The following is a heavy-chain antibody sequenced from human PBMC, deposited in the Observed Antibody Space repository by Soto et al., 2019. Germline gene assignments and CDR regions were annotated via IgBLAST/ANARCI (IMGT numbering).Heavy chain of an antibody. CDR1: GGSISSSSYY. J-gene: IGHJ3*02. D-gene: IGHD3-22*01. CDR2: IYYSGST. V-gene: IGHV4-39*01. Sequence: SETLSLTCTVSGGSISSSSYYWGWIRQPPGKGLEWIGSIYYSGSTYYNPSLKSRVTISVDTSKNQLSLKLSSVTAADTAVYYCASQRYDSSGYYYYAFDIWGQGTMVTVSS. CDR3: ASQRYDSSGYYYYAFDI.